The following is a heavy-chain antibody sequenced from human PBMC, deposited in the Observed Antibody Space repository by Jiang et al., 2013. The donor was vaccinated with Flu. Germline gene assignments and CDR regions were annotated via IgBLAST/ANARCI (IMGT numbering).Heavy chain of an antibody. Sequence: PGLVKPSETLSLTRTVSGDSLSSGDYYWNWIRQPHGRAWSGLVTSITVGPPPTTRPSPSRLTMSLDTSNNQFSLHLSSVTAADTAVYYCTTADRIYTGYDTFDYWGQGILVTVSS. CDR3: TTADRIYTGYDTFDY. J-gene: IGHJ4*02. CDR2: SITVGPP. D-gene: IGHD5-12*01. CDR1: GDSLSSGDYY. V-gene: IGHV4-30-4*01.